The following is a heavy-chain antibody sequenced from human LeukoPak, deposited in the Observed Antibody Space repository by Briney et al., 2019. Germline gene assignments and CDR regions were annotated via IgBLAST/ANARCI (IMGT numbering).Heavy chain of an antibody. Sequence: GVSLRLSCTASGFNVSGYSLNWVRQAPGKGLEWVAFIRSKSYGGTTEYVASVKGRFTISRDDSKVIAYLEMSSLKTEDTAVYSCARRYCGSTDCYPAPFDIWGQGTVVTVSS. CDR2: IRSKSYGGTT. CDR3: ARRYCGSTDCYPAPFDI. V-gene: IGHV3-49*04. J-gene: IGHJ3*02. CDR1: GFNVSGYS. D-gene: IGHD2-2*01.